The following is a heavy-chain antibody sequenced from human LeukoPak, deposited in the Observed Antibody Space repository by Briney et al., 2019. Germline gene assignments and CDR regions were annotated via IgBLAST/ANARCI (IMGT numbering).Heavy chain of an antibody. CDR2: ISSSSSYI. CDR1: GFTFSSYS. V-gene: IGHV3-21*01. CDR3: ARTGVMRSWFFDY. Sequence: GGSLRLSCAASGFTFSSYSMNWVRQAPGKGLEWVSSISSSSSYIYYADSVKGRFTISRDNAKNSLYLQMNSLRAEDTAVYYCARTGVMRSWFFDYWGPGTLVTVSS. D-gene: IGHD6-13*01. J-gene: IGHJ4*02.